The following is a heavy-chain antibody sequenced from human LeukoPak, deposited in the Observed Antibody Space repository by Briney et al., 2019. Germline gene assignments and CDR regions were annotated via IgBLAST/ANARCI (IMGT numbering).Heavy chain of an antibody. CDR2: IHHDESEQ. CDR1: GFALNYYW. Sequence: PGGSLRLSCEVSGFALNYYWLSWVRQAPGKGLEWVALIHHDESEQYYVDSVKGRFSVSRDNAKGSVHLQMNSLRVDDTAVYYCTRWVSQYYSDFWGQGALVTVSS. CDR3: TRWVSQYYSDF. D-gene: IGHD2-21*01. V-gene: IGHV3-7*01. J-gene: IGHJ4*02.